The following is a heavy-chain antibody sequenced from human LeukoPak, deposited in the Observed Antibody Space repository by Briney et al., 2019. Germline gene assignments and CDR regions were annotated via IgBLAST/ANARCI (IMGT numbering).Heavy chain of an antibody. J-gene: IGHJ4*02. V-gene: IGHV3-23*01. D-gene: IGHD6-6*01. CDR3: AKVPVVYSSSSDYFDY. Sequence: PGGSLRLSCAASGFTFSSYAMSWVRQAPGKGLEWVSAISGSGGSTYYADSVKGRFTISRDNSKNTLYLQMNSLRAEDTAVYYCAKVPVVYSSSSDYFDYWGQGTLVTVSS. CDR1: GFTFSSYA. CDR2: ISGSGGST.